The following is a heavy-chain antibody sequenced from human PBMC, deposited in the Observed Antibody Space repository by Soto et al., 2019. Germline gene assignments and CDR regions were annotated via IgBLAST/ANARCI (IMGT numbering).Heavy chain of an antibody. CDR2: IYYSGST. CDR3: ARGRRPDYFDY. D-gene: IGHD6-6*01. V-gene: IGHV4-59*01. J-gene: IGHJ4*02. CDR1: GGSISSYY. Sequence: SDTLSLTCTVSGGSISSYYWRWIRQPPGKGLEWIGYIYYSGSTNYNPSPKSRGTITADTSKNKSPLKLSSVPAADTAVDYYARGRRPDYFDYWGQGSLVTV.